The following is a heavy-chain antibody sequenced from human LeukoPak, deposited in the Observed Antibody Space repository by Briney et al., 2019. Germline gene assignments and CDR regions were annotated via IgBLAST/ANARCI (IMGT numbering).Heavy chain of an antibody. CDR3: AHLGYDILTGYYN. CDR2: ISGSGGST. J-gene: IGHJ4*02. Sequence: PGGSLRLSCAASGFTFSSYGMHWVRQAPGKGLEWVPGISGSGGSTYYADSVKGRFTVSRDNSKNMLYLQVNSLRAEDTAVYYCAHLGYDILTGYYNWGQGTLVFVSS. CDR1: GFTFSSYG. V-gene: IGHV3-23*01. D-gene: IGHD3-9*01.